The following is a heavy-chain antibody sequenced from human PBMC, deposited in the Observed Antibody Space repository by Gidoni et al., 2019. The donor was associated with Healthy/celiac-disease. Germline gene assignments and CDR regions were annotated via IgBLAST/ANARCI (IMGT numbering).Heavy chain of an antibody. Sequence: QVQLVQSGAEVKKPWASVKVSCKVSGYTLPELTMHWVRQAPGKGLEWMAGFDPEDGETIDAQKFQGRVTMTEDTSTDTAYMELSSLRSEDTAVYYCATSRDYANYYYYGMDVWGQGTTVTVSS. J-gene: IGHJ6*02. D-gene: IGHD4-17*01. CDR1: GYTLPELT. V-gene: IGHV1-24*01. CDR3: ATSRDYANYYYYGMDV. CDR2: FDPEDGET.